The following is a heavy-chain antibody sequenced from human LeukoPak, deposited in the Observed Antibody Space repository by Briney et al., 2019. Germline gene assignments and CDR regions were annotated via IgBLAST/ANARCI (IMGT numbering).Heavy chain of an antibody. V-gene: IGHV3-30-3*01. CDR2: ISYDGSNK. D-gene: IGHD3-22*01. CDR1: GFTFSSYA. J-gene: IGHJ4*02. Sequence: GGSLRLSCAASGFTFSSYAMHWVRQAPGKGLEWVAVISYDGSNKYYADSVKGRFTISRDNSKNTLYLQMNSLRAEDTAVYYCARGYYYDSSGYSYWGQGTLVTVSS. CDR3: ARGYYYDSSGYSY.